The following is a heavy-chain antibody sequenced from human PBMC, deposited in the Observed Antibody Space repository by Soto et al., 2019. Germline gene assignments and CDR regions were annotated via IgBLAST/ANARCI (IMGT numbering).Heavy chain of an antibody. D-gene: IGHD3-9*01. CDR3: ARDVTDYVLDV. Sequence: QMQLVESGGGVVQPGNSLRLSCAASGFIFSNYAMHWVRQAPGKGLEWVALISYDGRYIYYADSVKGRFVISRDNSKKTVELLMNSLRREDTAVYYCARDVTDYVLDVCGQGTTVNVSS. CDR1: GFIFSNYA. CDR2: ISYDGRYI. J-gene: IGHJ6*02. V-gene: IGHV3-30*03.